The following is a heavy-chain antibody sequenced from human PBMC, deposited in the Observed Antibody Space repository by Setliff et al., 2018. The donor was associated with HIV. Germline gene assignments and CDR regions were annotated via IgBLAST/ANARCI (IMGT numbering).Heavy chain of an antibody. Sequence: SVKVSCKASGGTFSSYAISWGRQAPGQGLEWMGGIIPIIGITNQAQKFQGRGTITADKSTNTAYMELSSLRSEDTAVYYCAKDRGRGNWLDPWGQGTLVTVSS. CDR3: AKDRGRGNWLDP. CDR2: IIPIIGIT. V-gene: IGHV1-69*10. D-gene: IGHD3-16*01. J-gene: IGHJ5*02. CDR1: GGTFSSYA.